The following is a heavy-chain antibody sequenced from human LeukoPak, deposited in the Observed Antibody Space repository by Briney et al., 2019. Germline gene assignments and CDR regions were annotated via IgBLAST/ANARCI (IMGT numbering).Heavy chain of an antibody. J-gene: IGHJ6*02. CDR1: GFTFSSYS. CDR2: ISSSSSYI. V-gene: IGHV3-21*01. Sequence: PGGSLRLSCAASGFTFSSYSMNCVRQAPGKGLEWVSSISSSSSYIYYADSVKGRFTISRDNAKNSLYLQMNSLRAEDTAVYYCARDWPPDYYGSGSYVSGYYYGMDVWGQGTTVTVSS. D-gene: IGHD3-10*01. CDR3: ARDWPPDYYGSGSYVSGYYYGMDV.